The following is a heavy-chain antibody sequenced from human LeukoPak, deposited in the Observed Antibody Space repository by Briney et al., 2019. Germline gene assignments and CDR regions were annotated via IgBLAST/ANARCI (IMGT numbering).Heavy chain of an antibody. Sequence: PGRSLRLSCAASGFTFSSYAMHWVRQAPGKGLEWVAVISYDGSNKYYADSVKGRFTISRDNSKNTLYLQMNSLKTEDTAVYYCTTEGEELEPTGYFDYWGQGTLVTVSS. CDR3: TTEGEELEPTGYFDY. V-gene: IGHV3-30-3*01. D-gene: IGHD1-1*01. CDR2: ISYDGSNK. CDR1: GFTFSSYA. J-gene: IGHJ4*02.